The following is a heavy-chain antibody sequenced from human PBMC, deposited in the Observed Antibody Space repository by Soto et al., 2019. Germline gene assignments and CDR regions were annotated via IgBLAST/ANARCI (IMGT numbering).Heavy chain of an antibody. Sequence: GGSLRLSCVASGFTFADYAMHWVRRIPGKGLEWVAVISYSGDRQYYAESVKGRFTISRDNSKKTLYLQMFSLTSEDSAVFYCARTPAAMITDRYNWLDSWGPGTQVTVS. CDR1: GFTFADYA. V-gene: IGHV3-30*01. CDR2: ISYSGDRQ. CDR3: ARTPAAMITDRYNWLDS. J-gene: IGHJ5*01. D-gene: IGHD3-16*01.